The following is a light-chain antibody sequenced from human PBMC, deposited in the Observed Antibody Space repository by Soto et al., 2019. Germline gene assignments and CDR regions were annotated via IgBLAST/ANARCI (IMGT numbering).Light chain of an antibody. J-gene: IGKJ4*01. CDR1: QSISSY. CDR2: AAS. V-gene: IGKV1-39*01. CDR3: QQSYSTSALT. Sequence: DIQMTQSPSALSASVADRVSISCRAGQSISSYLNWYQQKPGKAAKLLIFAASSLESGVPSRFSGSGSGTHFTLTISSLQPEDFATYYCQQSYSTSALTFGGGTKVEIK.